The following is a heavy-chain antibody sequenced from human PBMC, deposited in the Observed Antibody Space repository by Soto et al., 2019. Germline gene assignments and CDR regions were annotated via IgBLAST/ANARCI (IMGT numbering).Heavy chain of an antibody. CDR3: ARTPRYFDWLFSRNYYYGMDV. D-gene: IGHD3-9*01. CDR2: TYFRSKWYN. J-gene: IGHJ6*02. V-gene: IGHV6-1*01. Sequence: SQTLSLTCDFSGDSVSENRPALNWATQTPARGLEWLGRTYFRSKWYNDYAVSVKSRITINPDTSKNQFSLQLNSVTPEDTAVYYCARTPRYFDWLFSRNYYYGMDVWGQGTTVTVSS. CDR1: GDSVSENRPA.